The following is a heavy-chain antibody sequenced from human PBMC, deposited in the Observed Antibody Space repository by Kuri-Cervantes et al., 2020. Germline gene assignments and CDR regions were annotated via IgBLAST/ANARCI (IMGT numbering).Heavy chain of an antibody. J-gene: IGHJ4*02. V-gene: IGHV3-21*01. CDR2: ISSSGSYI. Sequence: GGSLRLSCVTSGFTFSNYGMHWVRQAPGKGLEWVSSISSSGSYIFYADSVKGRFTISRDNAKNSLYLQMNSLRAEDTAVYYCARAGNSSGYYYHFDYWGQGTLVTVSS. CDR3: ARAGNSSGYYYHFDY. D-gene: IGHD3-22*01. CDR1: GFTFSNYG.